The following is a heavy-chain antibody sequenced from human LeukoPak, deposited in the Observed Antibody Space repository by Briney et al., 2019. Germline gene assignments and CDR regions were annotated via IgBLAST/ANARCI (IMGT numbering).Heavy chain of an antibody. Sequence: GGSLRLSCAASGFTFRSYGMHWVRQAPGKGLEWVAFIRYDGNSNFYADSVKGRFTISRDKSRSTLYLQMNSLRAEDTAVYYCAKDLNRVTIFGVVTSTQYYFDYWGQGTLVTVSS. V-gene: IGHV3-30*02. D-gene: IGHD3-3*01. CDR3: AKDLNRVTIFGVVTSTQYYFDY. J-gene: IGHJ4*02. CDR2: IRYDGNSN. CDR1: GFTFRSYG.